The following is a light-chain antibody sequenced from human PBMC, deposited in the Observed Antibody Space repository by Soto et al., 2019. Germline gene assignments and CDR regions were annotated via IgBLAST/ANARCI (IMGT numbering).Light chain of an antibody. CDR1: QTVFFSTSNKNY. Sequence: IVLTQSPESLAVSLGERATIKCESSQTVFFSTSNKNYLAWYQQSPGQPPKLLIYWASIRESGVPDRFSGSGSGTDFTLTINGLQPEDFATYYCQQAASFPITFGQGTRLEIK. CDR2: WAS. J-gene: IGKJ5*01. CDR3: QQAASFPIT. V-gene: IGKV4-1*01.